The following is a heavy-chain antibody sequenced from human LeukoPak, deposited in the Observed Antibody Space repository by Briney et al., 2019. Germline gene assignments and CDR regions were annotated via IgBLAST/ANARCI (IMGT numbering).Heavy chain of an antibody. D-gene: IGHD3-16*01. V-gene: IGHV3-30*03. Sequence: PGGSLRLSCAPSGFIFSHFAMHWVRQAPGKGLEWVALISYDGTNKYYADSVKGRFTISRDNSNNTLYLQMNSLSGDDTSMYFCARAYGGLIDYWGQGTLVTVSS. J-gene: IGHJ4*02. CDR1: GFIFSHFA. CDR2: ISYDGTNK. CDR3: ARAYGGLIDY.